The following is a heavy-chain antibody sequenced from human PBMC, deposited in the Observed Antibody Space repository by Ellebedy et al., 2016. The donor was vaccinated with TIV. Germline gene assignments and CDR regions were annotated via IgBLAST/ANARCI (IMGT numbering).Heavy chain of an antibody. D-gene: IGHD1-26*01. CDR2: ISRDGDIR. CDR1: GFTFSSYT. J-gene: IGHJ4*02. CDR3: ATDEGGSYDS. V-gene: IGHV3-74*01. Sequence: PGGSLRLSCAASGFTFSSYTMNRVRQAPGKGLEWVSRISRDGDIRGYAEFAKGRFTVSRDNTKNTLYLQMSGLRADDSAVYYCATDEGGSYDSWGQGTRVSVSS.